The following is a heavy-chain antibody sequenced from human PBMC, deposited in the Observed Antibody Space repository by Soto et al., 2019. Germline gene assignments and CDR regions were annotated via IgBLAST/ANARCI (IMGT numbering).Heavy chain of an antibody. CDR2: IWYDGSKK. V-gene: IGHV3-33*01. Sequence: QVQGVESGGGVVQPGRSLRLSCAASGFTFSSFGMHWVRQAPGKGLEWVSLIWYDGSKKSYGDSVKGRFTISRDNSRNTVDLQMNSLRADDTAVYYCARVASYYSLWSGYYPSRNGMDVWGQGTTVTVS. CDR3: ARVASYYSLWSGYYPSRNGMDV. J-gene: IGHJ6*02. D-gene: IGHD3-3*01. CDR1: GFTFSSFG.